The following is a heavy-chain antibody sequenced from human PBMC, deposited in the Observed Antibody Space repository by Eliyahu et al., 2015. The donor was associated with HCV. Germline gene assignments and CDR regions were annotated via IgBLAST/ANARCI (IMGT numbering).Heavy chain of an antibody. CDR2: IYWNDDK. D-gene: IGHD6-13*01. Sequence: WIRQPPGKALEWLALIYWNDDKRYSPSLKSRLTITKDTSKNQVVLTMTNMDPVDTATYYCAGAAAGYFDYWGQGTLVTVSS. V-gene: IGHV2-5*01. CDR3: AGAAAGYFDY. J-gene: IGHJ4*02.